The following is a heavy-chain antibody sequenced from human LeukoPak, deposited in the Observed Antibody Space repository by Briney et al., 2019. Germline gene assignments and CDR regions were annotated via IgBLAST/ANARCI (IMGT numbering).Heavy chain of an antibody. V-gene: IGHV3-33*01. CDR1: GFIFSSYG. CDR2: IWYDGSNK. Sequence: GGSLRLSCATSGFIFSSYGMNWVRQAPGKGLEWVAHIWYDGSNKYYADSVKGRFTMSRDNAKNTLYLQMNSLRAEDTAVYSCAREITTNGGRYFDYWGQGTLVTVSS. J-gene: IGHJ4*02. CDR3: AREITTNGGRYFDY. D-gene: IGHD7-27*01.